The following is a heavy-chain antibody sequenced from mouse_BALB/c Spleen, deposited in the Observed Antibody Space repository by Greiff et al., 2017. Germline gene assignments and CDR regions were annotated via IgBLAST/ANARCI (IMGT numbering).Heavy chain of an antibody. CDR3: ARQGYDYPLDY. Sequence: EVMLVESGGDLVKPGGSLKLSCAASGFTFSSYGMSWVRQTPDKRLEWVATISSGGSYTYYPDSVKGRFTISRDNAKNTLYLQMSSLKSEDTAMYYCARQGYDYPLDYWGQGTTLTVSS. CDR1: GFTFSSYG. CDR2: ISSGGSYT. D-gene: IGHD2-4*01. J-gene: IGHJ2*01. V-gene: IGHV5-6*02.